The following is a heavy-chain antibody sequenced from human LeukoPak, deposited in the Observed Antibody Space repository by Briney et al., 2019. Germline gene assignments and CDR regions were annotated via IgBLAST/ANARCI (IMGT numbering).Heavy chain of an antibody. CDR2: IIPIFGTA. Sequence: GASVKVSCKASGGTFSSYAISWVRQAPGQGLKWMGGIIPIFGTANYAQKFQGRVTITADESTSTAYMELSSLRSEDTAVYYCAREGGVTGTTGPYNWFDPWGQGTLVTVSS. V-gene: IGHV1-69*13. D-gene: IGHD1-7*01. J-gene: IGHJ5*02. CDR3: AREGGVTGTTGPYNWFDP. CDR1: GGTFSSYA.